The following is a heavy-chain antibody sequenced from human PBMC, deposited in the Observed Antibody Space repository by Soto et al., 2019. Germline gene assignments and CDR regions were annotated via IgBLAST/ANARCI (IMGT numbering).Heavy chain of an antibody. J-gene: IGHJ4*02. CDR1: GYTFTNYA. Sequence: QVQLVQSGVEVKKPGASVKVSCKASGYTFTNYAIIWVRQAPGQGLEWMGWISAYNGNTNYAQKFQGRVTMTTDTTTTXAYMELRSLRSDDTAVFYWARIRDLRFFDWLYFDYWGQGTLVTVSS. D-gene: IGHD3-9*01. V-gene: IGHV1-18*01. CDR3: ARIRDLRFFDWLYFDY. CDR2: ISAYNGNT.